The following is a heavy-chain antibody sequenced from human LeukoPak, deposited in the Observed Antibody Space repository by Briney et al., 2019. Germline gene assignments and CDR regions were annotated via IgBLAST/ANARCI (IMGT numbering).Heavy chain of an antibody. CDR3: ARDLDYYATDY. CDR2: IGKDGSGN. D-gene: IGHD3/OR15-3a*01. CDR1: GYSISSGYY. Sequence: ETLSLTCAVSGYSISSGYYWGWVRQAPGQGLEWVANIGKDGSGNHYADSVKGRFTISRDNAKNSLYLQMNSLRADDTAVYYCARDLDYYATDYWGQGTLVTVSS. J-gene: IGHJ4*02. V-gene: IGHV3-7*01.